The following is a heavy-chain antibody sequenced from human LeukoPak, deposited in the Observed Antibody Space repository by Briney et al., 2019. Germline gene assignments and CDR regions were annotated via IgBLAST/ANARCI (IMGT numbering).Heavy chain of an antibody. J-gene: IGHJ4*02. CDR1: GGSISSGGYY. CDR3: ARNGDRCLDY. V-gene: IGHV4-30-2*01. Sequence: SETLSLTCTVSGGSISSGGYYWSWIRQPPGKGLEWIGYIYHSGSTYYNPSLKSRVTISVDRSKNQFFLELASVTAADTAIYYCARNGDRCLDYWGRGTLVTVSS. CDR2: IYHSGST. D-gene: IGHD7-27*01.